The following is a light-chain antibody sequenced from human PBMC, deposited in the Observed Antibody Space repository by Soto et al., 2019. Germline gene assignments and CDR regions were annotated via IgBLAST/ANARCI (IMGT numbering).Light chain of an antibody. V-gene: IGLV2-14*01. CDR1: SSDVGAYNF. CDR2: EVT. J-gene: IGLJ1*01. Sequence: QAVVTQPASVSGSPGQSITISCTGTSSDVGAYNFVSWYQFHPGRAPKLIIYEVTIRPSGVSNRFSGSKSGNTASLTISGLQAEDEADYYCSSYTTSAPYVFGSGTKVTVL. CDR3: SSYTTSAPYV.